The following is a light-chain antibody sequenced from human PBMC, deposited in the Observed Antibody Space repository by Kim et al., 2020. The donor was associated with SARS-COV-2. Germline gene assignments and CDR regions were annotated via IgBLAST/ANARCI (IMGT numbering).Light chain of an antibody. V-gene: IGKV3-20*01. CDR1: QSDRSTS. J-gene: IGKJ1*01. Sequence: SPGERATLSSRASQSDRSTSLGWYQQRPGQAPRLLIYGASSRATGIPDRFSGSGSGTDFTLTISRLEPEDFAVYYCQQYGSSPRTFGQGTKVDIK. CDR3: QQYGSSPRT. CDR2: GAS.